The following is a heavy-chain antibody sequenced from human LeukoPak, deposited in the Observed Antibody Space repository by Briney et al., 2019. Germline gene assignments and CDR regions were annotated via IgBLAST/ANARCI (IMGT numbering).Heavy chain of an antibody. CDR3: AKGVIVEPYFDY. D-gene: IGHD3-16*02. V-gene: IGHV4-4*07. J-gene: IGHJ4*02. CDR1: GGSISSYY. Sequence: PSETLSLTCTVSGGSISSYYWSWIRQPAGKGLELIGHISTSGSTNYNPSLKSRVTISVDTSKNQFSLKLSSVTAADTAVYYCAKGVIVEPYFDYWGQGTLVTVSS. CDR2: ISTSGST.